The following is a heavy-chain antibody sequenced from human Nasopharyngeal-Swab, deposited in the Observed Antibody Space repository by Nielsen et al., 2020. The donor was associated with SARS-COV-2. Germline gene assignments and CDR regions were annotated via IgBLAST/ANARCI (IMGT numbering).Heavy chain of an antibody. CDR1: GFTFSSYS. Sequence: GESLKISCAASGFTFSSYSLNWVRQAPGKGLEWVSFISSSSSTIKYADSVKGRFTISRDNAKNSLYLQMNSLRAEDTAVYYCARGVGAYGSGPLFDYWGQGTLVTVSS. CDR3: ARGVGAYGSGPLFDY. V-gene: IGHV3-48*04. D-gene: IGHD3-10*01. J-gene: IGHJ4*02. CDR2: ISSSSSTI.